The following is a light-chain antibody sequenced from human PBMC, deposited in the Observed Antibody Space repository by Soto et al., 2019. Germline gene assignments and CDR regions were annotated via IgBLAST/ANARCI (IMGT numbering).Light chain of an antibody. CDR3: LLYYGGAQGV. Sequence: QAVVTQEPSLTVSPGGTVTLTCASSTGAVTSGYYPNWFQQKPGQAPRALIYSTSNKPSWTPARCSGSLLGGKAALTLSGVQPEDEAEYYCLLYYGGAQGVVGGGTKLTVL. CDR1: TGAVTSGYY. CDR2: STS. J-gene: IGLJ2*01. V-gene: IGLV7-43*01.